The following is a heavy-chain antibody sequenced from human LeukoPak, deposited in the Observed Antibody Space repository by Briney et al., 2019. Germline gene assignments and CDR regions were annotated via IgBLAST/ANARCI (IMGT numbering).Heavy chain of an antibody. CDR2: ISYDGSNK. V-gene: IGHV3-30*18. D-gene: IGHD1-26*01. CDR1: GLTFSSKG. CDR3: AKDLGKATQCVY. Sequence: GGSLRLSFAALGLTFSSKGMNGVGQAQGKGWEGVAVISYDGSNKYYADSVKGRFTISRDNSKNTLYLQMNSLRAEDTAVYYCAKDLGKATQCVYRGQGTLVTVSS. J-gene: IGHJ4*02.